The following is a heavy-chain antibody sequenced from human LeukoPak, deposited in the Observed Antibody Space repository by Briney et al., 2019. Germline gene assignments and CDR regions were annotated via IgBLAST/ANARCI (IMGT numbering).Heavy chain of an antibody. V-gene: IGHV3-33*01. CDR3: ARGRSRGGSYFDY. J-gene: IGHJ4*02. CDR2: IWYDGSNK. D-gene: IGHD3-16*01. CDR1: GFTFSSYG. Sequence: PGGSLRLSCAASGFTFSSYGMHWVRQAPGKGLEWVAVIWYDGSNKYYADSVKGRFTISRDNSKNTLYLQMNSLRAEDTAMYYCARGRSRGGSYFDYWGQGTLVTVSS.